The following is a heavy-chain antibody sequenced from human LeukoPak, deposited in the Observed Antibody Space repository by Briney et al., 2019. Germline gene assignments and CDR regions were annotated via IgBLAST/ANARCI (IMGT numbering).Heavy chain of an antibody. CDR1: GFTFSSYA. CDR2: ISGSGGST. CDR3: AKDDILTGYYKNAFDV. J-gene: IGHJ3*01. Sequence: GVSLRLSCAASGFTFSSYAMSWVRQAPGKGLEWVSAISGSGGSTYYADSVKGRFTISRDNSKNTLYLQMNSLRAEDTAVYYCAKDDILTGYYKNAFDVWGQGTMVTVSS. V-gene: IGHV3-23*01. D-gene: IGHD3-9*01.